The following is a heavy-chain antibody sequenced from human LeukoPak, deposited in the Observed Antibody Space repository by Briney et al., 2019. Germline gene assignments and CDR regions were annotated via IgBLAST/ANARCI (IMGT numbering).Heavy chain of an antibody. Sequence: SQTLSLTCTVSGGSISSGDYYWSWIRQPPGKGLEWIGYIYYSGSTYYNPSLKSRVTISVDTSKNQFSLKLSSVTAADTAVYYCARVAYIGDWFDPWGLGTLVTVSS. CDR2: IYYSGST. CDR3: ARVAYIGDWFDP. V-gene: IGHV4-30-4*08. D-gene: IGHD3-16*01. CDR1: GGSISSGDYY. J-gene: IGHJ5*02.